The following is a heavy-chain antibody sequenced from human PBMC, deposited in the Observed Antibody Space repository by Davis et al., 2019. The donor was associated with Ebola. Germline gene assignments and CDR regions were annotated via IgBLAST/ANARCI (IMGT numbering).Heavy chain of an antibody. V-gene: IGHV4-38-2*02. CDR1: GYSISSGYY. D-gene: IGHD1-1*01. Sequence: PSETLSLTCTVSGYSISSGYYWGWIRQPPGKGLEWIGSIYHSGSTYYNPSLKSRVTISVDTSKNNFSLKLSSVTAADTAVYYCAREGPENWNDALYYHYYMDVWGKGTTVTVSS. J-gene: IGHJ6*03. CDR3: AREGPENWNDALYYHYYMDV. CDR2: IYHSGST.